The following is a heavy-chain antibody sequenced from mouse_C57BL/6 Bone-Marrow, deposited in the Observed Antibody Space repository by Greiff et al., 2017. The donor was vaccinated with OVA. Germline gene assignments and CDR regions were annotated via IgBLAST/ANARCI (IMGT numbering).Heavy chain of an antibody. Sequence: LQQPGAELVKPGASVKMSCKASGYTFTSYWITWVKQRPGQGLEWIGDIYPGSGSTNYNEKFKSKATLTVDTSSSTAYMQLSSRTSEDSAVYYCARGGKIYGNCSLAYWGQGTLVTVSA. CDR2: IYPGSGST. CDR3: ARGGKIYGNCSLAY. J-gene: IGHJ3*01. CDR1: GYTFTSYW. V-gene: IGHV1-55*01. D-gene: IGHD2-1*01.